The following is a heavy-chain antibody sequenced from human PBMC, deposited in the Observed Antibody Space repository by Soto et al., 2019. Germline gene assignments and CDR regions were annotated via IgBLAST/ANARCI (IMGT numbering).Heavy chain of an antibody. CDR3: ARDPIVRGVVGWYFDL. J-gene: IGHJ2*01. CDR1: GGSISRSVYY. CDR2: IHNSGTT. D-gene: IGHD3-10*01. V-gene: IGHV4-31*11. Sequence: QVQLQESGPGLVKPSQTLSLTCAVSGGSISRSVYYCNWIRQHPGKGLEWIGYIHNSGTTYYNPSLKSRLTFSVDTSKNQSSLKVSSVTTADTAVYYCARDPIVRGVVGWYFDLWGRGTLVTVSS.